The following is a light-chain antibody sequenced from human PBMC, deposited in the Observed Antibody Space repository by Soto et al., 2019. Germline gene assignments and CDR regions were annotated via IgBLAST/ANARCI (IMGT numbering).Light chain of an antibody. CDR2: KAS. J-gene: IGKJ1*01. CDR3: QQYNSYSPT. CDR1: QSISTW. Sequence: DIQMTQSPSTLSASVGDRVTITCRASQSISTWLAWYQQKAGKAPNLLIYKASRLESGVPSRFSGSGSETEFTLTISGLQPSDSATYYCQQYNSYSPTFGQGTKVDIK. V-gene: IGKV1-5*03.